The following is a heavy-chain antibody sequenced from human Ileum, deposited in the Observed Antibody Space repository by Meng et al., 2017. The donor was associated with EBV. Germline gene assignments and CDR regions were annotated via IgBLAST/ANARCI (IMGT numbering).Heavy chain of an antibody. D-gene: IGHD6-19*01. Sequence: QVQVQEVGPGRVQPSGALSLTCAVSGGSISSSNWWSWVRQPPGKGLEWIGEIYHSGSTNYNPSLKSRVTISVDKSKNQFSLKLSSVTAADTAVYYCASFPPPGKQWLVTDYWGQGTLVTVSS. CDR1: GGSISSSNW. CDR3: ASFPPPGKQWLVTDY. CDR2: IYHSGST. V-gene: IGHV4-4*02. J-gene: IGHJ4*02.